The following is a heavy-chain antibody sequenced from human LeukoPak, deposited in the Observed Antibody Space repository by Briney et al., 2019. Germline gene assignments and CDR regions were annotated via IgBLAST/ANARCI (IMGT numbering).Heavy chain of an antibody. D-gene: IGHD3-3*01. J-gene: IGHJ6*03. Sequence: GGSLRLSCAASGFTFSSYAMSWVRQAPGKGLEWVSAISGSGGSTYYADSVKGRFTISRDNSKNTLYLQMNSLRAEGTVVYYCAREGTYDFWSGYYGDYYYMDVWGKGTTVTVSS. CDR3: AREGTYDFWSGYYGDYYYMDV. CDR2: ISGSGGST. CDR1: GFTFSSYA. V-gene: IGHV3-23*01.